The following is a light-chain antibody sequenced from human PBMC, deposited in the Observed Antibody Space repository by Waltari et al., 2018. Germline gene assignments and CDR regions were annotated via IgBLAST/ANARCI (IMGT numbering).Light chain of an antibody. CDR3: SSFTSTSTWV. CDR1: SSDVGVYNY. J-gene: IGLJ3*02. V-gene: IGLV2-14*01. Sequence: QSALTQPASVSGSPGQSIALSCTGTSSDVGVYNYVSWFQQHPGEAPQLRISEGTNRPSGVSIRFSGSKSGNTASLTISGLQAEDEGDYFCSSFTSTSTWVFGGGTRVAVL. CDR2: EGT.